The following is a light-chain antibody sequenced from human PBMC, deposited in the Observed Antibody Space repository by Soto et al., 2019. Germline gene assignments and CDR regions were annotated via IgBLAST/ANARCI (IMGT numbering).Light chain of an antibody. Sequence: QSALTQPRSVSGSPGQSVTISCTGTSSDVGTYNLVSWYQQHPGKAPKLMIYDVNKRPSGVPDRFSGSKSGNTASLTISGLQAEDEADYYCCSYAATYTPFGGGTRSPS. V-gene: IGLV2-11*01. CDR3: CSYAATYTP. CDR2: DVN. CDR1: SSDVGTYNL. J-gene: IGLJ2*01.